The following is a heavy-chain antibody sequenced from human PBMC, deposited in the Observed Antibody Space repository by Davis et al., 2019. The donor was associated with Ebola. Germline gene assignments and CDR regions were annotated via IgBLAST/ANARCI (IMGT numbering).Heavy chain of an antibody. CDR2: IYHSGST. D-gene: IGHD5-24*01. CDR3: ARMSRRWLQFGVDY. Sequence: SETLSLTCAVSGGSISSSNWWSWVRQPPGTGLEWIGEIYHSGSTNYNPSLKSRVTISVDKSKNQFSLKLSSVTAADTAVYYCARMSRRWLQFGVDYWGQGTLVTVSS. J-gene: IGHJ4*02. V-gene: IGHV4-4*02. CDR1: GGSISSSNW.